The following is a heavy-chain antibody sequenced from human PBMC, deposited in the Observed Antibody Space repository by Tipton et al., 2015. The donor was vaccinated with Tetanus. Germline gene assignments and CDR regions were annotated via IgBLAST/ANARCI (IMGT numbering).Heavy chain of an antibody. CDR1: GGPFYKHG. D-gene: IGHD6-25*01. CDR2: IIPASGAT. V-gene: IGHV1-69*01. Sequence: QSGAEVKKPGSSVKVSCKSSGGPFYKHGIDWVRQAPGQGLEWMGGIIPASGATNYAHKFQGRVTMTADASTTTVHMELSNLRSDDTAVYYCVRDRAAAGGSDYWGQGTPVTVSS. J-gene: IGHJ4*02. CDR3: VRDRAAAGGSDY.